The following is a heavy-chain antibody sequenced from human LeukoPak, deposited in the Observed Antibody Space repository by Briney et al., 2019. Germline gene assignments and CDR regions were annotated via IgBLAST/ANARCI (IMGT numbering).Heavy chain of an antibody. Sequence: GGSLRLSCAASGFTFSSYSMNWVRQAPGKGLEWVSSISSSSSYIYYADSVKGRFTISRDNAKNSLYLQMNSLRAEDMAVYYCGRSTVTTYYYYIDVWGKGTTVTISS. CDR1: GFTFSSYS. CDR2: ISSSSSYI. CDR3: GRSTVTTYYYYIDV. V-gene: IGHV3-21*01. J-gene: IGHJ6*03. D-gene: IGHD4-17*01.